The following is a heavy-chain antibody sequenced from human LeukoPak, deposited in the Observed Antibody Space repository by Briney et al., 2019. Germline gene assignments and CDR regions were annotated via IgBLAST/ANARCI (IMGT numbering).Heavy chain of an antibody. CDR1: GFTFSVYS. D-gene: IGHD2-8*02. Sequence: GGSLRLSCAASGFTFSVYSMNWVRQAPGKGLEWVAYIRDASTIYYAESVKGRFTISRDNAKNSLYLQMNILRDDDTAVYYYARLVGRNTLVDYWGQGTLVIVSS. CDR2: IRDASTI. V-gene: IGHV3-48*02. J-gene: IGHJ4*02. CDR3: ARLVGRNTLVDY.